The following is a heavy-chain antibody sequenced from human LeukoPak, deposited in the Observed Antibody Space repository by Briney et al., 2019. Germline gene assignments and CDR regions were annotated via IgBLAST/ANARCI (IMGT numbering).Heavy chain of an antibody. V-gene: IGHV1-69*01. CDR2: IIPIFGTA. J-gene: IGHJ3*02. CDR3: ARDSIAVAGHDAFDI. CDR1: GGTFSSYA. D-gene: IGHD6-19*01. Sequence: EASVKVSCKASGGTFSSYAISWVRQAPGQGLEWMGGIIPIFGTANYAQKFQGRVTITADESTSTAYMELSSLRSEDTVVYYCARDSIAVAGHDAFDIWGQGTMVTVSS.